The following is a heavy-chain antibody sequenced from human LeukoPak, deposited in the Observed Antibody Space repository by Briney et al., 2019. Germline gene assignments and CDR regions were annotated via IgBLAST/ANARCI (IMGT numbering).Heavy chain of an antibody. CDR2: IYSGGNT. D-gene: IGHD6-19*01. CDR3: AREASSSGWCYLDY. Sequence: GGSLRLSCAASGITVSSNYMSWVRQAPGKGLEWVSIIYSGGNTYYADSVKGRFTISRDNSKNTLSLQMNSLRAEDTAVYYCAREASSSGWCYLDYWGQGTLVTVSS. CDR1: GITVSSNY. J-gene: IGHJ4*02. V-gene: IGHV3-66*01.